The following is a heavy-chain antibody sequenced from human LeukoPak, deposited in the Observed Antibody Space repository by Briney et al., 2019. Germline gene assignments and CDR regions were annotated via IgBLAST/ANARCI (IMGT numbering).Heavy chain of an antibody. D-gene: IGHD6-13*01. CDR1: GYTLTELS. Sequence: ASVKVSCKVSGYTLTELSMHWVRQAPGEGLEWMGGFDPEDGETIYAQKFQGRVTMTEDTSTDTAYMELSSLRSEDTAVYYCATDPVAAAGERRYYYYMDVWGKGTTVTVSS. CDR3: ATDPVAAAGERRYYYYMDV. CDR2: FDPEDGET. V-gene: IGHV1-24*01. J-gene: IGHJ6*03.